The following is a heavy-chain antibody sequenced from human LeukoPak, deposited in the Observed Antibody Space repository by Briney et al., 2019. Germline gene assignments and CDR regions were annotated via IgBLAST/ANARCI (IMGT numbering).Heavy chain of an antibody. CDR2: INAGNGNT. V-gene: IGHV1-3*01. CDR1: GYTFTSYA. D-gene: IGHD1-26*01. J-gene: IGHJ4*02. Sequence: ASVKVSCKASGYTFTSYAMHWVRQAPGQRLEWMGWINAGNGNTKYSPKFQGRVAITRDTSASTVYMELSSLRSEDSAVYYCANQWAAHLDYWGQGTLVTVSS. CDR3: ANQWAAHLDY.